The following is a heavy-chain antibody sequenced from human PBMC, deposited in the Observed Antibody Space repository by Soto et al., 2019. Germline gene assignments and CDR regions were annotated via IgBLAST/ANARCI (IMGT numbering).Heavy chain of an antibody. CDR1: GFTFSSYG. CDR2: MSFDGRNT. Sequence: QVQLVESGGGVVQPGRSLRLSCAASGFTFSSYGMHWVRQAPGKGLEWVAVMSFDGRNTHYADSVKGRFTISRVNSKNTLDLQMNSLRPEDTAVYFCAKDRWRGHYMDVWGKGTTVTVSS. J-gene: IGHJ6*03. V-gene: IGHV3-30*18. CDR3: AKDRWRGHYMDV. D-gene: IGHD3-3*01.